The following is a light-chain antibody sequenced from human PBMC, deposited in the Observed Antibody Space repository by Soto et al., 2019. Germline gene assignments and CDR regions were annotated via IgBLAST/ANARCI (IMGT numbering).Light chain of an antibody. Sequence: VHMTQSTSSLSASVGYRVTITCRAIQGIRNDLGWYQQKPGKAPKRLIYAASSLQSGVPSRFSGSGSGKEFTLKISSLQPEDFATYYCLQHNSYPPTWTFGQGTKVDIK. V-gene: IGKV1-17*01. CDR2: AAS. CDR3: LQHNSYPPTWT. CDR1: QGIRND. J-gene: IGKJ1*01.